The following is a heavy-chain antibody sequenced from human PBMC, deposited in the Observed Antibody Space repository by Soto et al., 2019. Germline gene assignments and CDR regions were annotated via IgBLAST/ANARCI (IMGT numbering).Heavy chain of an antibody. D-gene: IGHD2-21*02. V-gene: IGHV1-69*02. J-gene: IGHJ5*02. CDR1: GGTFSSYT. CDR2: IIPILGIA. Sequence: QVQLVQSGAEVKKPGSSVKVSCKASGGTFSSYTISWVRQAPGQGLEWMGRIIPILGIANYAQRFQGRVTITADKSTSTAYMELSNLRSEDTPLCHHAAGPSYCGGDRYIAWGQGTLVTVSS. CDR3: AAGPSYCGGDRYIA.